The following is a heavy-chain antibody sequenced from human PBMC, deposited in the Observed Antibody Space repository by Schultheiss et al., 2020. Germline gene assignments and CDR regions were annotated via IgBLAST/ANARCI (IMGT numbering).Heavy chain of an antibody. CDR3: ARDSGSTLTTFGPPGHP. CDR2: ISAYNGNT. V-gene: IGHV1-18*01. D-gene: IGHD4-17*01. CDR1: GYTFTSYG. J-gene: IGHJ5*02. Sequence: ASVKVSGKASGYTFTSYGISWVRQAPGQGLEWMGWISAYNGNTNYAQKLQGRVTMTTDTSTSTAYMELRSLRSDDTAVYYCARDSGSTLTTFGPPGHPWGQGTLVTVSS.